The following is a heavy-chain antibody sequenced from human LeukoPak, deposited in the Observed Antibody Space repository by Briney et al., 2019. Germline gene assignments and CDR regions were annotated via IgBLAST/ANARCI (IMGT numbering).Heavy chain of an antibody. D-gene: IGHD7-27*01. CDR1: GFTFSSYA. CDR3: ARLGNWGGNAFDI. Sequence: GGSLRLSCAASGFTFSSYAMSWVRQAPGKGLEWVSAISGSGGSTYYADSVKGRFTISRDNAKNSLYLQMNSLRAEDTAVYYCARLGNWGGNAFDIWGQGTMVTVSS. V-gene: IGHV3-23*01. CDR2: ISGSGGST. J-gene: IGHJ3*02.